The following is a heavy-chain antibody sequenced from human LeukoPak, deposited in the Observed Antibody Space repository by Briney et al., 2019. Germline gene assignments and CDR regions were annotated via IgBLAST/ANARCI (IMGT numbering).Heavy chain of an antibody. J-gene: IGHJ4*02. CDR3: ARSYYYDSSGYYFDGSSHFDY. V-gene: IGHV4-59*01. D-gene: IGHD3-22*01. Sequence: SETLSLTCTVSGGSISSYYWSWIRQPPGKGLEWIGYIYYSGSTNYNPSLKSRVTISVDTSKNQFSLKLSSVTAADTAVYYCARSYYYDSSGYYFDGSSHFDYWGQGTLVTVSS. CDR1: GGSISSYY. CDR2: IYYSGST.